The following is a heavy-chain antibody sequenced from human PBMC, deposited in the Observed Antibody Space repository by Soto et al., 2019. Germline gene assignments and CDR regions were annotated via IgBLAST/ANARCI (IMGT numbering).Heavy chain of an antibody. V-gene: IGHV3-33*01. J-gene: IGHJ4*02. CDR3: ERDGVGGTAFWVYLEY. CDR1: GFTFSGYG. CDR2: IRYDGSNI. Sequence: QVQLVESGGGVVQPGRSLRLSCVASGFTFSGYGMHWVRQAPGKGLEWVAIIRYDGSNIYYADSVRGRFAISRDNSKNTVFLQMDSLGAEDTAVYYCERDGVGGTAFWVYLEYWGQGALVTVSS. D-gene: IGHD2-15*01.